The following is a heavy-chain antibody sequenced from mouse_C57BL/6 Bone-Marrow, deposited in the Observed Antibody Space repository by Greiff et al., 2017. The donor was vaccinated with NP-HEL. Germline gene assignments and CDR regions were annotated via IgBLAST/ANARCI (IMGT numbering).Heavy chain of an antibody. Sequence: VQLKESGPELVKPGASVKIPCKASGYTFTDYNMDWVKQSHGKSLEWIGDINPNNGGTIYNQKFKGKATLTVDKSPSTAYMELSSLTCEDTAVSYCARKGDYGSSYWYFDVWGTGTTVTVSS. CDR1: GYTFTDYN. CDR2: INPNNGGT. D-gene: IGHD1-1*01. J-gene: IGHJ1*03. CDR3: ARKGDYGSSYWYFDV. V-gene: IGHV1-18*01.